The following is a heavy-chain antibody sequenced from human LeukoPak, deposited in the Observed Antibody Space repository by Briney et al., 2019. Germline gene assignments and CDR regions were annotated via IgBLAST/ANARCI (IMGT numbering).Heavy chain of an antibody. CDR2: IIPIFGTA. Sequence: GASVKVSCKASGGTFSSYAISWVRQAPGQGLEWMGGIIPIFGTANYAQKFQGRVTITTDESTSTAYMELSSLRSEDTAVYYCARGGSSRLSPFDYWGQGTLVTVSS. J-gene: IGHJ4*02. D-gene: IGHD6-13*01. CDR3: ARGGSSRLSPFDY. CDR1: GGTFSSYA. V-gene: IGHV1-69*05.